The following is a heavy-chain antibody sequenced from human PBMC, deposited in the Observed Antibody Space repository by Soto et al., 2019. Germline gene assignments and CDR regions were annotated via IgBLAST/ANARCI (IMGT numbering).Heavy chain of an antibody. D-gene: IGHD2-21*01. Sequence: EVQLVESGGGLVQPGGSLKLSCAASGFTFSGSAMHWVRQASGKGLEWVGRIRSNDYATAYVASVKGRFTISRDDSKNTAYLQMNSLKTEDTAVYYCTRLDDCMDVWGQGTTVTVSS. CDR2: IRSNDYAT. J-gene: IGHJ6*02. CDR3: TRLDDCMDV. CDR1: GFTFSGSA. V-gene: IGHV3-73*02.